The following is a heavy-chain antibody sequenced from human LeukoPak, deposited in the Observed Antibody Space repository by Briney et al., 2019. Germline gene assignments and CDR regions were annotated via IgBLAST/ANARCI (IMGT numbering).Heavy chain of an antibody. J-gene: IGHJ4*02. CDR3: AREDYGGTNFDY. D-gene: IGHD4-23*01. Sequence: GGSLTLSRTGSGFTLSDYYINWVRPAPGKGIEWVSQISNTGSTKYYADSVQGRFTISRDNVKNSVSLQMKSLSAEDTAVYYCAREDYGGTNFDYWGQGAPVAVSS. CDR2: ISNTGSTK. CDR1: GFTLSDYY. V-gene: IGHV3-11*01.